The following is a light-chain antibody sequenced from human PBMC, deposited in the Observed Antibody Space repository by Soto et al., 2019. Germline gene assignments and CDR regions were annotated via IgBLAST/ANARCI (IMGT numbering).Light chain of an antibody. CDR2: SNN. J-gene: IGLJ3*02. Sequence: QSVLTQPPSVSGTPGQRVTISCSGSSSSIGSNTVNWYQHLPGTAPRLLIDSNNQRPSGVPDRFFASKSGTSASLAVGGLQSEDEADYYCAAWDDRLNGPVFGGGTKLTVL. CDR3: AAWDDRLNGPV. CDR1: SSSIGSNT. V-gene: IGLV1-44*01.